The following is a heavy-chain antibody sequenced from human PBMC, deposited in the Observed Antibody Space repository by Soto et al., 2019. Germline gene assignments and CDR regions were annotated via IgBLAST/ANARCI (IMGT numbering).Heavy chain of an antibody. CDR1: GFTFSSYA. D-gene: IGHD2-21*01. CDR2: ISYDGSNK. J-gene: IGHJ4*02. Sequence: GGSLRLSCAASGFTFSSYAMHWIRQAPGKGLEWVAVISYDGSNKYYADSVKGRFTISRDNSKNTLYLQMNSLRAEDTAVYYCARDLVVVTFDYWGQGTLVTVSS. CDR3: ARDLVVVTFDY. V-gene: IGHV3-30-3*01.